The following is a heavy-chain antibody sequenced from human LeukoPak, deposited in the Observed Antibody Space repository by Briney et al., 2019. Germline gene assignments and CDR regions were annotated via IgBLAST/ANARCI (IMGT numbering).Heavy chain of an antibody. CDR1: GFTFSDYY. V-gene: IGHV3-11*01. J-gene: IGHJ4*02. Sequence: GGSLRLSCVASGFTFSDYYITWIRQAPGKGLEWTSYISTTGGTIYYADAVKGRFTVSRDNAKNSIYLQMSSLRAEDTAVYYCARVYSYHYDSSGYFDYWGQGTLVTVSS. D-gene: IGHD3-22*01. CDR3: ARVYSYHYDSSGYFDY. CDR2: ISTTGGTI.